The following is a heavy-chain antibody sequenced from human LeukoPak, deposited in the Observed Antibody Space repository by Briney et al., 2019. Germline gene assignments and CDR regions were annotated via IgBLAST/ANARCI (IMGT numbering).Heavy chain of an antibody. CDR2: IYYSGST. D-gene: IGHD3-10*01. CDR3: ARGSITMVREFDY. J-gene: IGHJ4*02. Sequence: SETLSLTCTVSGGSISSGGYSWSWIRQPPGKGLEWIGYIYYSGSTYYNPSLKSRVTISVDTSKNQFSLKLSSVTAADTAVYYCARGSITMVREFDYWGQGTLVTVSS. CDR1: GGSISSGGYS. V-gene: IGHV4-30-4*07.